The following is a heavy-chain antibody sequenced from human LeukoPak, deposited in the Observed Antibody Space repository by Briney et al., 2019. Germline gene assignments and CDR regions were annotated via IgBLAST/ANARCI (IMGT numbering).Heavy chain of an antibody. Sequence: PGRSLRLSCAASGFTFSSYAMYWVRQAPGKGLEWVAVISYDGSNKYYADSVKGRSTISRDNAKNSLYLQMNSLRDEDTAVYYCARDPYSGSYGDYYYYYMDVWGKGTTVTISS. CDR3: ARDPYSGSYGDYYYYYMDV. CDR1: GFTFSSYA. D-gene: IGHD1-26*01. J-gene: IGHJ6*03. V-gene: IGHV3-30*04. CDR2: ISYDGSNK.